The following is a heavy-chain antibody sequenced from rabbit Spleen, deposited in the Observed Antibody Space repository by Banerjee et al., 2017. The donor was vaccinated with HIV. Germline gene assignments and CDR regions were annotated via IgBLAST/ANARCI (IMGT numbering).Heavy chain of an antibody. CDR2: IDPVFGST. V-gene: IGHV1S47*01. CDR3: ARDGTGGSYFAL. D-gene: IGHD8-1*01. Sequence: QEQVVESGGGLVQPGGSLKLSCKASGFDLSGYGVSWVRQAPGKGLEWIGYIDPVFGSTSYASWLIAPFPISIHNAQNTPYLQLNSLTAADTATYFCARDGTGGSYFALWGQGPLVTVS. J-gene: IGHJ4*01. CDR1: GFDLSGYG.